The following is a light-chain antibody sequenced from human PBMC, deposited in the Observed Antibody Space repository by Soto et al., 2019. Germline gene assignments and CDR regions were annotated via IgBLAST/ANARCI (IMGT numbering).Light chain of an antibody. CDR3: AAWDDSLSGVV. CDR1: SSNIGAGYD. V-gene: IGLV1-40*01. Sequence: QSVLTQPPSVSGAPGQRVTISCTGSSSNIGAGYDVHWYQQLPGTAPKLLIYGNNNRPSGVPDRFSGSKSGTSASLAISGLQSEDEADFYCAAWDDSLSGVVFGGGTQLTVL. CDR2: GNN. J-gene: IGLJ2*01.